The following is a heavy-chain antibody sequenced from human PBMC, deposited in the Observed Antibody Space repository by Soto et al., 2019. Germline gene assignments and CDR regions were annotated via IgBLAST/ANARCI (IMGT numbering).Heavy chain of an antibody. CDR3: ARDLGGPDY. CDR2: INNDGSST. V-gene: IGHV3-74*01. J-gene: IGHJ4*02. D-gene: IGHD3-16*01. CDR1: GFTLNNYW. Sequence: GALRLSCAASGFTLNNYWMHWVREAPGKGLVWVSRINNDGSSTAYADPVKGRFTISRDNAKNTLYLQMNSLRAEDTAIYYCARDLGGPDYWGQGXLVTVS.